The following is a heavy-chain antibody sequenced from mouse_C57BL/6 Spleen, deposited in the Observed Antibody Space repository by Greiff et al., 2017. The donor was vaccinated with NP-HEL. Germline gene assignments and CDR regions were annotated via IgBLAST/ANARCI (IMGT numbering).Heavy chain of an antibody. CDR1: GFTFSDYY. Sequence: EVKLVESEGGLVQPGSSMKLSCTASGFTFSDYYMAWVRQVPEKGLEWVANINYDGSSTYYLDSLKSRFIISRDNAKNILYLQMSSLKSEDTATYYCARVDGYYRYFDYWGQGTTLTVSS. CDR2: INYDGSST. CDR3: ARVDGYYRYFDY. D-gene: IGHD2-3*01. J-gene: IGHJ2*01. V-gene: IGHV5-16*01.